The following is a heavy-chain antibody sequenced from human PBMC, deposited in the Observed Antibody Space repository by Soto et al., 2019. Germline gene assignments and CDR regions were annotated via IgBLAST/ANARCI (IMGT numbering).Heavy chain of an antibody. Sequence: GGSLRLSCAASGFTFSDYGMHWVRQAPGKGPEWVAVIWDDGKKIYYGDSVRGRFTISRDNSKNTVSLQMNSLRVEDTALYFCARGGVRNDDFFDSWGQGTLVTVSS. J-gene: IGHJ4*02. CDR1: GFTFSDYG. V-gene: IGHV3-33*01. D-gene: IGHD1-1*01. CDR3: ARGGVRNDDFFDS. CDR2: IWDDGKKI.